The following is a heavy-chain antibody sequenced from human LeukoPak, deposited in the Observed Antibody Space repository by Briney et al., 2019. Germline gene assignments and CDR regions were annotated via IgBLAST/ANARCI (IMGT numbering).Heavy chain of an antibody. Sequence: SVKVSCTASGGTFSSYAISWVRQAPGQGLEWMGRIIPILGIANYAQKFQGRVTITADKSTSTDYMELSSLRSEDTAVYYCARGCSGGSCPGRGYYGMDVWGQGTTVTVSS. CDR1: GGTFSSYA. CDR3: ARGCSGGSCPGRGYYGMDV. D-gene: IGHD2-15*01. V-gene: IGHV1-69*04. J-gene: IGHJ6*02. CDR2: IIPILGIA.